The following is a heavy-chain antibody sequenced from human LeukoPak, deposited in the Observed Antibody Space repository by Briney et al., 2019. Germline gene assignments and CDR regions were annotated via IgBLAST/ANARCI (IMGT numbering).Heavy chain of an antibody. V-gene: IGHV4-59*08. CDR1: GGSITSYY. CDR2: VHYSGSA. D-gene: IGHD1-26*01. Sequence: PSETLSLTCTVSGGSITSYYWSWIRQPPGKGLEWIGYVHYSGSANYNPSLKSRVTISVDTSKNQFSLKMSSVTAADTAVYYCARHSGSYSFDYWGQGTRVTVSS. CDR3: ARHSGSYSFDY. J-gene: IGHJ4*02.